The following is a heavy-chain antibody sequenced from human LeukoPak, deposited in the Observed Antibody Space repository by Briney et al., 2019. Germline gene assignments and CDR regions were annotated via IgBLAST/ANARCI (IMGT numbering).Heavy chain of an antibody. Sequence: GGSLRLSCTASAFGFSDYGMYWVRQTPDKALEWVAYIRRDGTYVNYVASVKGRFSISRENSKSTLWLQMNSLRVEDTALYYCASGGPTRGTLASWGQGSLVTVSS. CDR1: AFGFSDYG. J-gene: IGHJ4*02. D-gene: IGHD1-26*01. CDR2: IRRDGTYV. V-gene: IGHV3-30*02. CDR3: ASGGPTRGTLAS.